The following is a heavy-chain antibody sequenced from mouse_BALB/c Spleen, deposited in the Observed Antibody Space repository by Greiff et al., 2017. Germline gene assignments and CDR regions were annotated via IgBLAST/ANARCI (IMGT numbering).Heavy chain of an antibody. Sequence: EVKVVESGGGLVKPGGSLKLSCAASGFSFRDYYMYWVRQTPEKRLEWVATISDGGSSTYYPDSVKGRFTISRDNAKNNLYLQMSSLKSEDTAMYYCAREGVFTTVVATYYYAMDYWGQGTSVTVSS. J-gene: IGHJ4*01. CDR2: ISDGGSST. CDR1: GFSFRDYY. V-gene: IGHV5-4*02. D-gene: IGHD1-1*01. CDR3: AREGVFTTVVATYYYAMDY.